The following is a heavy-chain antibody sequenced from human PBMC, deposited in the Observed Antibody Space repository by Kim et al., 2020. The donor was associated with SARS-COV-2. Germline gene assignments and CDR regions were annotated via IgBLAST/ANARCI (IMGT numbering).Heavy chain of an antibody. CDR3: GRAKGLESSAWFGDL. V-gene: IGHV3-11*01. J-gene: IGHJ6*04. D-gene: IGHD6-19*01. Sequence: GGSLRLSCSASGFTFRNYYMSWIRQRPGKGLEWVSFISATGNLATYADSVKGRFNISRDNTRNELILQMNILRVDDTAVYYCGRAKGLESSAWFGDLWGEGATVTVSS. CDR1: GFTFRNYY. CDR2: ISATGNLA.